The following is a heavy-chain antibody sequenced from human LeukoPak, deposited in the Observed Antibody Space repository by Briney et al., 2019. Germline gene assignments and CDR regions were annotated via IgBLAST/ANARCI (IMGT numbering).Heavy chain of an antibody. CDR2: IYYSGST. D-gene: IGHD5-18*01. J-gene: IGHJ5*02. Sequence: PSETLSLTCTVSGGSISSSSYYWGWIRQPPGKGLEWIGSIYYSGSTYYNPSLKSRVTISVDTSKNQFSLKLSSVTAADTAVYYCARGRRGYSYGNWFDPWGQGTLVTVSS. V-gene: IGHV4-39*07. CDR3: ARGRRGYSYGNWFDP. CDR1: GGSISSSSYY.